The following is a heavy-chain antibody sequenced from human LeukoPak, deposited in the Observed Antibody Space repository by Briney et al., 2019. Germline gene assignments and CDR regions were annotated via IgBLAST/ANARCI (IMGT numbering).Heavy chain of an antibody. CDR3: AKWTEGGAFDS. D-gene: IGHD1-26*01. CDR2: IFYTGST. CDR1: GGSFSGYY. J-gene: IGHJ3*01. V-gene: IGHV4-59*01. Sequence: PSETLSLTCAVYGGSFSGYYWSWFRQPPGKGLEFIGYIFYTGSTNYNPSLKSRVTISVDTSKNQFSLKLSSVTAADTAVYYCAKWTEGGAFDSWGQGTMLIVSS.